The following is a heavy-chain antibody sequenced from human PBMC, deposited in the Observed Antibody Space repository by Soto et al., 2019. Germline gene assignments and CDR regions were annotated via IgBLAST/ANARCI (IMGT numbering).Heavy chain of an antibody. J-gene: IGHJ4*02. CDR1: GFTFSSYA. CDR3: AKRSSSSTFDY. CDR2: ISGSDDST. Sequence: EVQLLESGGGLVQPGESLRLSCAASGFTFSSYAMSWVCQAPGKGLEWVSVISGSDDSTYYADSVKGRFTIPRDNSKNTLYLQMNILRAEDTAVYYCAKRSSSSTFDYWGQGTLVTVSS. D-gene: IGHD6-6*01. V-gene: IGHV3-23*01.